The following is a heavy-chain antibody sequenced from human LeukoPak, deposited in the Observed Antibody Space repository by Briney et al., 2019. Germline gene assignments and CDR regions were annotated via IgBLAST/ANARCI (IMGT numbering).Heavy chain of an antibody. J-gene: IGHJ4*02. D-gene: IGHD3-16*01. V-gene: IGHV1-46*01. CDR3: EREEEGGTFDY. CDR1: GYTLTSYY. CDR2: INPSGTGT. Sequence: ASVKVSCKASGYTLTSYYLHWVRQAPGQGLEWMGVINPSGTGTSYAQKFQGRVTMTRDTSTSTVYMELSSLRSEDTAVYYCEREEEGGTFDYWGQGTLVTVSS.